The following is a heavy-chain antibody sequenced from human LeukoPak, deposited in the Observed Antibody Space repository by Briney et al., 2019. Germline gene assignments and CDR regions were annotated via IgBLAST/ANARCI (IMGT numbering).Heavy chain of an antibody. V-gene: IGHV4-4*09. Sequence: SETLSLTCTVSGGSISSYCWSWVRQPPGKGLEWIGYIYTSGSTDSNPSLESRLTMSVDTSKNQVSMELRFLTAADTAVYFCATSYDVKTAPYDLWGQGTLISVSS. D-gene: IGHD3-10*02. CDR3: ATSYDVKTAPYDL. CDR1: GGSISSYC. J-gene: IGHJ5*02. CDR2: IYTSGST.